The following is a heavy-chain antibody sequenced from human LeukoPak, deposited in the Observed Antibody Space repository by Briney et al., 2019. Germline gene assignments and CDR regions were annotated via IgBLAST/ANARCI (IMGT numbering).Heavy chain of an antibody. CDR2: IYYSGST. CDR3: ARGVSPLDY. D-gene: IGHD2-8*01. CDR1: GGSISSSTYY. V-gene: IGHV4-39*07. J-gene: IGHJ4*02. Sequence: SETLSLTCTVSGGSISSSTYYWGWIRQPPGKGLEWIGSIYYSGSTYYNPALKSRVTISVDTSKNQFSLKLSSVTAADTAVYYCARGVSPLDYWGQGTLVTVSS.